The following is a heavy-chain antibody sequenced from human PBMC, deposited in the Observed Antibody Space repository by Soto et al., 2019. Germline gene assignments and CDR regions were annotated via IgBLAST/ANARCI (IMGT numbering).Heavy chain of an antibody. CDR2: ISYDGRNK. CDR3: APDTAMARYYENGVDV. D-gene: IGHD5-18*01. Sequence: QVQLVESGGGVVQPGRSVRLACAASGFTFSTYGMHWVRQAPGKGLEWVALISYDGRNKYYADSVKGRFTISRDNSKNTLYLQMSSLRTDDTALYDCAPDTAMARYYENGVDVWGQGTTVTVSS. V-gene: IGHV3-30*03. J-gene: IGHJ6*02. CDR1: GFTFSTYG.